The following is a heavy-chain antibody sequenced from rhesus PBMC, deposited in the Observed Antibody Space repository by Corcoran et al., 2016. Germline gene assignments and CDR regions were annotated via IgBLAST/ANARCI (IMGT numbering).Heavy chain of an antibody. D-gene: IGHD5-12*01. CDR1: GFTFSSYA. CDR2: ISSGGST. Sequence: EVQLVEAGGGLAKPGGSLRLCCSASGFTFSSYAMHWVRQAPGKGLEWVSAISSGGSTYYADSVKGRFTISRDNSKNTLSLQMNSLRTEDAAVYYCAKGGLGLIQPFDYWGQGVLVTVSS. J-gene: IGHJ4*01. V-gene: IGHV3-103*01. CDR3: AKGGLGLIQPFDY.